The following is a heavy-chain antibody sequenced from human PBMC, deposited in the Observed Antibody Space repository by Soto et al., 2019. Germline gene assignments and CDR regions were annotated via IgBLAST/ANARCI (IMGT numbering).Heavy chain of an antibody. CDR1: GYTFTSYA. V-gene: IGHV1-3*01. D-gene: IGHD3-9*01. CDR3: ARVGPPQYYDILTGFDY. Sequence: ASVKVSCKASGYTFTSYAMHWVRQAPGQRLEWMGWINAGNGNTKYSQKFQGRVTITRDTSASTAYMELSSPRSEDTAVYYCARVGPPQYYDILTGFDYWGQGTLVTVSS. J-gene: IGHJ4*02. CDR2: INAGNGNT.